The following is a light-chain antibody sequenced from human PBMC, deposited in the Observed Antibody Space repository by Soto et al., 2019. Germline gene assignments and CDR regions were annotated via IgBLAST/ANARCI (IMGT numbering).Light chain of an antibody. Sequence: EIVLTQSPGTLSLSPGERATLSCRTSQSVSSSYLAWYQQKPGQAPRLLIYGASIRATGIPDRFSGSGSGTDFTLTISRLEPEDFAVYYCQEYGSAPLFTFGPGTKVDIK. V-gene: IGKV3-20*01. J-gene: IGKJ3*01. CDR1: QSVSSSY. CDR3: QEYGSAPLFT. CDR2: GAS.